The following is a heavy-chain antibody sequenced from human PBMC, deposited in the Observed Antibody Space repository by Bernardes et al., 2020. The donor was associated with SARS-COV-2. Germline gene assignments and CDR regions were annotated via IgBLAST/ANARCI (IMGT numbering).Heavy chain of an antibody. CDR1: GDTFTDMY. D-gene: IGHD2-21*01. Sequence: ASVSVSCKISGDTFTDMYIHWVRQTRARTLEWMVGVDPADGAVHYAPAFEGRTSVTADTSSATVYLELTSLTSEDTAVYYCSTDLILYPSETSDHGGEAGASFWGQGTLVTVSS. CDR2: VDPADGAV. CDR3: STDLILYPSETSDHGGEAGASF. V-gene: IGHV1-24*01. J-gene: IGHJ4*02.